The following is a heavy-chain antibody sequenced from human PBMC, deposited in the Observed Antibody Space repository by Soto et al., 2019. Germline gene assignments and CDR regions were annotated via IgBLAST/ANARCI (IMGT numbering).Heavy chain of an antibody. D-gene: IGHD3-10*01. CDR1: GGSISSYY. V-gene: IGHV4-59*01. Sequence: SAALSSTGTGCGGSISSYYWSWIRQPPGKGLEWIGHIYYSGSTNYNPSLKSRVTISVDTSKNQFSLKLSSVTAADTAVYYCARERITMVRGVIIPMFDYWGQGTLVTVSS. CDR2: IYYSGST. CDR3: ARERITMVRGVIIPMFDY. J-gene: IGHJ4*02.